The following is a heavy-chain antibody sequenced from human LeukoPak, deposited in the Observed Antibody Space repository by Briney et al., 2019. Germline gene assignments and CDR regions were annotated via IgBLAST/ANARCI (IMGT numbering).Heavy chain of an antibody. D-gene: IGHD1-26*01. CDR1: GGSFSGYY. CDR2: INHSGST. J-gene: IGHJ4*02. CDR3: ARNIVGALEN. V-gene: IGHV4-34*01. Sequence: KPSETLSLTCAVYGGSFSGYYWSWIRQPPGKGLEWIGEINHSGSTYYNPSLKSRVTISVDRSKNQFSLKLSSVTAADTAVYYCARNIVGALENWGQGTLVTVSS.